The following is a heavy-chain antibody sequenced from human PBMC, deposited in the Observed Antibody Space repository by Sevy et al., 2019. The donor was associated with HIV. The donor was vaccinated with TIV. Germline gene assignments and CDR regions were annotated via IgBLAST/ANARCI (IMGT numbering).Heavy chain of an antibody. CDR3: TNRWGVIITGFES. V-gene: IGHV3-23*01. CDR1: GFIFNSYT. J-gene: IGHJ4*02. Sequence: GGSLRLSCVASGFIFNSYTMSWVRQAPGKGLEWVSTISGSGGSVYYPDSLKGRFTISRDNFKNTVSLQMNSLRAEDTAVYYCTNRWGVIITGFESWGQGTLVTVSS. CDR2: ISGSGGSV. D-gene: IGHD3-10*01.